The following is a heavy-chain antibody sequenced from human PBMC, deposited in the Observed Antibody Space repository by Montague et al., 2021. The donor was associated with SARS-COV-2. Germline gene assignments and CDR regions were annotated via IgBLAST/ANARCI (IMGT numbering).Heavy chain of an antibody. V-gene: IGHV4-39*07. CDR3: ARDDIVLQGVTKGMDV. Sequence: SETLSLTCTVSGGSISSSNYYWGLIRQPPGKGLEWIGNMYYSGSNYYNPSLKSRVTISIDTSKNQFSLKLSSVTAADTAVYYCARDDIVLQGVTKGMDVWGQGTTVTVSS. D-gene: IGHD3-10*01. J-gene: IGHJ6*02. CDR2: MYYSGSN. CDR1: GGSISSSNYY.